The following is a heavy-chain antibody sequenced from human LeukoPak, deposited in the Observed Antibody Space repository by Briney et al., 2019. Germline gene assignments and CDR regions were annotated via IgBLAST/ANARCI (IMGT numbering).Heavy chain of an antibody. CDR2: IHQSGST. CDR1: GGSISSASYY. D-gene: IGHD6-25*01. V-gene: IGHV4-30-2*01. CDR3: ARSGGSAGGY. Sequence: PSETLSLTCTVSGGSISSASYYWSWTRQPPGKGLEWIGYIHQSGSTYYNPSLKSRVTISVDRSKNQFSLILTSLTAADTAVYYCARSGGSAGGYWGQGTLVTVSS. J-gene: IGHJ4*02.